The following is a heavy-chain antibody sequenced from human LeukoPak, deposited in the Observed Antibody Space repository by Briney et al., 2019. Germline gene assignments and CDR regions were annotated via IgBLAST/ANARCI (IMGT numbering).Heavy chain of an antibody. CDR3: ARAAADSSGWYSWFDP. V-gene: IGHV4-4*08. CDR2: IYTSGST. D-gene: IGHD6-19*01. Sequence: SETLSLTCTVSGDSISIYYWSWIRQPPGKGLEWIGYIYTSGSTNYNPSLKSRVTISVDTSKNQFSLKLSSVTAADTAVYYCARAAADSSGWYSWFDPWGQGTLVTVSS. CDR1: GDSISIYY. J-gene: IGHJ5*02.